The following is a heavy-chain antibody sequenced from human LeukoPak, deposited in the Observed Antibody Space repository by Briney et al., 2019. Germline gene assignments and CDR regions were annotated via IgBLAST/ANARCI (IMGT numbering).Heavy chain of an antibody. J-gene: IGHJ4*02. D-gene: IGHD2-8*01. CDR3: SRENGAFSPFGY. V-gene: IGHV4-4*02. CDR1: GGSISNTNW. CDR2: ISLTGLT. Sequence: SGTLSLTCGVPGGSISNTNWWSWVRQPPGQGLEWIGKISLTGLTHYNQSLESRVTVSLDKSKNQLSLNLTSVTATDTAVYYSSRENGAFSPFGYWGQGTLVTVLS.